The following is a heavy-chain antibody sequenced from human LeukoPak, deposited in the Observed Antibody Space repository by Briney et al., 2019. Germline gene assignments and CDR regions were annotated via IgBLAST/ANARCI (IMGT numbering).Heavy chain of an antibody. Sequence: SETLSLTCSVSGDSISSDYWSWIRQLAGKGLEWIGRIYTTRSTNYNPSLKSRVTMSVGMSKNQFSLKLSSVTAADTAVYYCASASGYWGQGTLVTVSS. V-gene: IGHV4-4*07. CDR3: ASASGY. J-gene: IGHJ4*02. CDR2: IYTTRST. CDR1: GDSISSDY. D-gene: IGHD6-19*01.